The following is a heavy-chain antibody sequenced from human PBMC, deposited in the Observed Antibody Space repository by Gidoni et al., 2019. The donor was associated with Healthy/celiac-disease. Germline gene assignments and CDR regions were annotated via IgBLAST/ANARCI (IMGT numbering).Heavy chain of an antibody. V-gene: IGHV4-38-2*01. CDR3: ARLYCSGGSCYYPFDY. J-gene: IGHJ4*02. CDR1: GYSISSGYY. Sequence: QVQLQESGPGLVKPSETLSLTCAVSGYSISSGYYWGWIRQPPGKGLEWIGSIYHRGSTYYNPSLKSRVTISVDTSKNQFSLKLSSVTAADTAVYYCARLYCSGGSCYYPFDYWGQGTLVTVSS. D-gene: IGHD2-15*01. CDR2: IYHRGST.